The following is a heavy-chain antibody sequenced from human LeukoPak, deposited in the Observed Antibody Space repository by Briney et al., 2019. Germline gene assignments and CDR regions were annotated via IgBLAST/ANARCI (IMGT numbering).Heavy chain of an antibody. CDR1: GFTFSSYA. J-gene: IGHJ4*02. Sequence: PGVSLRLSCAASGFTFSSYAMSWVRQAPGKGLEWVSAISGSGGSTYYADSVKGRFTISRDNSKNTLYLQMNSLRAEDTAVYYCAKGFYPFVGVVIPIDYWGQGTLVTVSS. V-gene: IGHV3-23*01. D-gene: IGHD3-3*01. CDR2: ISGSGGST. CDR3: AKGFYPFVGVVIPIDY.